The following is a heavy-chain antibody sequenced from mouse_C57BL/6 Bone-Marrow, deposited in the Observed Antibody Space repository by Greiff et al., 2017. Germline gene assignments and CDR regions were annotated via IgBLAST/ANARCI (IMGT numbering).Heavy chain of an antibody. CDR1: GYAFSSYW. Sequence: VQLQQSGAELVKPGASVKISCTASGYAFSSYWMNWVKQRPGKGLEWIGQIYPGDGDTNYNGKFKGKATLTADKSSSTAYVQLSSLTSEDAAVYFCARAHYGSRYGYWGQGTTLTVSS. D-gene: IGHD1-1*01. V-gene: IGHV1-80*01. CDR2: IYPGDGDT. CDR3: ARAHYGSRYGY. J-gene: IGHJ2*01.